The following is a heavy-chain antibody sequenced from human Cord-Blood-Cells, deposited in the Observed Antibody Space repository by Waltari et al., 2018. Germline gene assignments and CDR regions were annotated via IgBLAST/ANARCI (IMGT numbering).Heavy chain of an antibody. Sequence: QVQLVQSGAEVKKPGSSVKVSCKASGVTFSSYAIRWVRPSPGQGLEWMGGIIPIFGTANYAQKFQGRVTITADESTSTAYMELSSLRSEDTAVYYCARDGGYGSGSYYWFDPWGQGTLVTVSS. CDR1: GVTFSSYA. CDR3: ARDGGYGSGSYYWFDP. J-gene: IGHJ5*02. D-gene: IGHD3-10*01. V-gene: IGHV1-69*01. CDR2: IIPIFGTA.